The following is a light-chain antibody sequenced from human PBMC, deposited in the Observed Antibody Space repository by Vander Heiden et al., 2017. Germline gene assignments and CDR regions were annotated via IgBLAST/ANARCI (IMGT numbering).Light chain of an antibody. V-gene: IGLV2-11*01. CDR3: CSYAGTYTFAVV. Sequence: QSALTPPRSVSESTGQSVTISCTGTSSDVGGYNYVSWYPQHPGKAPKLMIYDVSKRPSGVPDRFSGSKSGNTASLTISGLQAEDEADYYCCSYAGTYTFAVVFGGGTKLTVL. CDR2: DVS. J-gene: IGLJ2*01. CDR1: SSDVGGYNY.